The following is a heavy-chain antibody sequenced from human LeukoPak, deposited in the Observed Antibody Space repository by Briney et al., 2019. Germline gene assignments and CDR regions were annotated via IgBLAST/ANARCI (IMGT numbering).Heavy chain of an antibody. Sequence: SEPLSLTCAVYGGSFSSYYWSWIRRPPGKGGEWSGEINHSGSTNYNPSLKRRVTISVDTSKNQFSLKLSSVTAADTAVYYCARGLPAYDYVWGSYRSYYFDYWGQGTLVTVSS. D-gene: IGHD3-16*02. CDR3: ARGLPAYDYVWGSYRSYYFDY. CDR1: GGSFSSYY. J-gene: IGHJ4*02. V-gene: IGHV4-34*01. CDR2: INHSGST.